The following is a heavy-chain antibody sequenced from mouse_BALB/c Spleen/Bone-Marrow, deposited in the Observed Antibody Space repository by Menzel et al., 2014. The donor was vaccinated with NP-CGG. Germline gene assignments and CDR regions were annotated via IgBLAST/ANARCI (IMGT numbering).Heavy chain of an antibody. Sequence: EVQLQQSGPELVKPGASVKISCKASGYSFTGYFMNWVMQSHGKSLEWIGRINPYNGDTFYNQKFKGKATLTVDKSSSTAYMELRSLASEDSAVYYCARDYYDYYFDYWGQGTSLTVSS. CDR2: INPYNGDT. CDR3: ARDYYDYYFDY. J-gene: IGHJ2*02. D-gene: IGHD2-4*01. CDR1: GYSFTGYF. V-gene: IGHV1-20*02.